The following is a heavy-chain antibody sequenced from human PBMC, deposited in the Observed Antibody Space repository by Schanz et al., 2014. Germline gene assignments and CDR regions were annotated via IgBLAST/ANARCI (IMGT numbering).Heavy chain of an antibody. CDR3: ARDRRRYCSTASCLHDNWFDP. J-gene: IGHJ5*02. CDR2: ISPYNGNT. D-gene: IGHD2-2*01. CDR1: GYTFTSDS. V-gene: IGHV1-18*04. Sequence: QVQLVQSGAEVKMPGASVKVSCKASGYTFTSDSMHWVRQAPGQGLEWMGWISPYNGNTNYAQKLQGRVTMTTDTSTGTAYMELRSLRSDDTAVYYCARDRRRYCSTASCLHDNWFDPWGQGTLVAVSS.